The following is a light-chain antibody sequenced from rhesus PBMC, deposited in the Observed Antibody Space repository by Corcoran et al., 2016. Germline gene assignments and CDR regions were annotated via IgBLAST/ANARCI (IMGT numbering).Light chain of an antibody. J-gene: IGLJ6*01. V-gene: IGLV2-32*02. CDR2: EVI. CDR3: SSYAVSDTFV. Sequence: QAALTQPRSVSGSPGQSVTISCTGTSSDIGGYKYVSWYQQYPGTAPKLMIFEVIERPSGVSDRFSGSKSGNTASLTISGLQAEDEADYHCSSYAVSDTFVFGSGTRLTVL. CDR1: SSDIGGYKY.